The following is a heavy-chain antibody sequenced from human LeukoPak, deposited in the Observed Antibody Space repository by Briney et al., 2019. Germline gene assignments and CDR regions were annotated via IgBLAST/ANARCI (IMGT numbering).Heavy chain of an antibody. Sequence: ASVKVSCKASGYTFTGYYMHWVRQAPGQGLEWMGWINPNSGGTNYAQKFQGWVTMTRDTSISTAYMELGSLKSDDTAVYYCARGYSSGSLLYWGQGTLVTVSS. CDR3: ARGYSSGSLLY. CDR2: INPNSGGT. J-gene: IGHJ4*02. D-gene: IGHD6-19*01. CDR1: GYTFTGYY. V-gene: IGHV1-2*04.